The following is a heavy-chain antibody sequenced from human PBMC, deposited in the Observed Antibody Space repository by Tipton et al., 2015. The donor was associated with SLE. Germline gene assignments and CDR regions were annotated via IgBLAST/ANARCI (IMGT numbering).Heavy chain of an antibody. Sequence: SLRLSCAASGFTVSSSYMSWIRQAPGQGLEWVSVIYSSGTTYYADSVKGRFTISRDNSKNTLYLQMNSLRAEDTAVYYCAKDGFYGSAFASYYYYGMDVWGQGTTVTVSS. CDR2: IYSSGTT. D-gene: IGHD3-10*01. J-gene: IGHJ6*02. CDR3: AKDGFYGSAFASYYYYGMDV. V-gene: IGHV3-66*01. CDR1: GFTVSSSY.